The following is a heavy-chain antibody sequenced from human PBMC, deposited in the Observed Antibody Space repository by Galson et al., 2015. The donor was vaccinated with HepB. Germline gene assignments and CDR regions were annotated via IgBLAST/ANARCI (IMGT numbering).Heavy chain of an antibody. Sequence: SLRLSCAASGFTFDDYAMHWVRQAPGKGLEWVSGITYNRRTIGYADSVKGRFTISRDNAKNSLYLQMNSLRPEDTALYYCTKQRSDFDWPNGMDVWGPGTTVTVPS. CDR3: TKQRSDFDWPNGMDV. J-gene: IGHJ6*02. CDR1: GFTFDDYA. CDR2: ITYNRRTI. D-gene: IGHD3-9*01. V-gene: IGHV3-9*01.